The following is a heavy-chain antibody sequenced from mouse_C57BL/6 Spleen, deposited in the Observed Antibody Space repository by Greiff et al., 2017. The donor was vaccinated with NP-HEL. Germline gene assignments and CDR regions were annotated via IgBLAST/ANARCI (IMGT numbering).Heavy chain of an antibody. CDR3: ARRGVTTVVTFDY. Sequence: QVQLKQPGAELVKPGASVKLSCKASGYTFTSYWMQWVKQRPGQGLEWIGEIDPSDSYTNYNQKFKCKATLTVDTSSSTSYMQLSSLTSEDSAVYYCARRGVTTVVTFDYWGQGTTLTVSS. J-gene: IGHJ2*01. CDR2: IDPSDSYT. CDR1: GYTFTSYW. D-gene: IGHD1-1*01. V-gene: IGHV1-50*01.